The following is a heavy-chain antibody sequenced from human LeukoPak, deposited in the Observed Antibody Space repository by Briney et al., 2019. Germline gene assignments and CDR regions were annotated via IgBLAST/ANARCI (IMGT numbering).Heavy chain of an antibody. J-gene: IGHJ4*02. V-gene: IGHV1-18*01. D-gene: IGHD2-15*01. CDR2: VSGYNGMA. CDR1: GYTFSSYN. Sequence: ASVKVSCKASGYTFSSYNINWVRQAPGQGLEWVGWVSGYNGMANHAQRLQGRVTMTTDTSTSTAYMELSSLRSEDTAVYYCARDRLYCSGGSCYEFDYWGQGTLVTVSS. CDR3: ARDRLYCSGGSCYEFDY.